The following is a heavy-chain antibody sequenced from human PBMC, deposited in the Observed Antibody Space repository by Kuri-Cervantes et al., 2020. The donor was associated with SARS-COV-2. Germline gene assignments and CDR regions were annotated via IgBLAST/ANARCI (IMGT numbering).Heavy chain of an antibody. D-gene: IGHD1-7*01. CDR3: AKDGITWDYYYMDV. CDR2: ISYDGSNK. CDR1: GFTFSSYA. V-gene: IGHV3-30*04. J-gene: IGHJ6*03. Sequence: GGSLRLSCAAFGFTFSSYAMHWVRQAPGKGLEWVAVISYDGSNKYYADSVKGRFTISRDNSKNTLYLQMNSLRAEDTAVYYCAKDGITWDYYYMDVWGKGTTVTVSS.